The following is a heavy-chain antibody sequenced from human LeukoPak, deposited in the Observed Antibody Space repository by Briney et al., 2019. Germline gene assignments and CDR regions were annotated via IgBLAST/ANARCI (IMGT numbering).Heavy chain of an antibody. Sequence: GGSLRLSCAASGFTFSSYEMNWVRQAPGKGLEWVSYISSSGRTTYYADSVKGRFTISRDNAKNSLYLQMNSLRAEDTAVYYRARDDRRGAVAGTSYFQHWGQGTLVTVSS. D-gene: IGHD6-19*01. J-gene: IGHJ1*01. V-gene: IGHV3-48*03. CDR2: ISSSGRTT. CDR1: GFTFSSYE. CDR3: ARDDRRGAVAGTSYFQH.